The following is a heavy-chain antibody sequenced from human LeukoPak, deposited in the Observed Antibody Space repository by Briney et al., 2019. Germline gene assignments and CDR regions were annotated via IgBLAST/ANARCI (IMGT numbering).Heavy chain of an antibody. J-gene: IGHJ6*03. V-gene: IGHV4-39*01. CDR1: GGSISSSSYY. CDR3: ARLRGYCSSTSCYLGYYYYYMDV. CDR2: IYYSGST. Sequence: SETLSLTCTVSGGSISSSSYYWGWIRQPPGKGLEWIGSIYYSGSTYYNPSLKSRVTISVDTSKNQFSLKLSSVTAADTAVYYCARLRGYCSSTSCYLGYYYYYMDVWGKGTTVTVSS. D-gene: IGHD2-2*01.